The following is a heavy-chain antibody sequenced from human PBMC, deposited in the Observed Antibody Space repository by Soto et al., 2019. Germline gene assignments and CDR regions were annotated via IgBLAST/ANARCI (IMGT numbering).Heavy chain of an antibody. CDR3: ARGSRITIFGVVPPGMDV. CDR1: GGSFSGYY. CDR2: INHSGST. D-gene: IGHD3-3*01. Sequence: ETLSLTCAVYGGSFSGYYWSWIRQPPGKXLEWIGEINHSGSTNHNPSLKSRVTISVDTSKNQFSLKLSSVTAADTAVYYCARGSRITIFGVVPPGMDVCGQGTTVTVSS. J-gene: IGHJ6*02. V-gene: IGHV4-34*01.